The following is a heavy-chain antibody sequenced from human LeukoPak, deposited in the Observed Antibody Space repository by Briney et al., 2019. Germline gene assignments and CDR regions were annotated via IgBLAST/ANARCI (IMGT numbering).Heavy chain of an antibody. CDR3: AGDAGGYCSGGSCYSGGCFDP. V-gene: IGHV4-39*02. J-gene: IGHJ5*02. CDR1: GGSISSSTNC. Sequence: SGTLSLTCAVSGGSISSSTNCWGCIRQPPGKGLVWVGSINYGGTTYSNPSLDRRANICVDTNNNQFSLMISSGTDAAAAVSCCAGDAGGYCSGGSCYSGGCFDPWGQGTLVTVSS. CDR2: INYGGTT. D-gene: IGHD2-15*01.